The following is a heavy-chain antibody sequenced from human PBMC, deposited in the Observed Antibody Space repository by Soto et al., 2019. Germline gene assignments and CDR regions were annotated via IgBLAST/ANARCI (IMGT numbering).Heavy chain of an antibody. Sequence: TSETLSLTCTVSGGSISSGGYYWSWIRQHPGKGLEWIGYIYYSGSTYHNPSLKSRVTISVDTSKNQFSLKLSSVTAADTAVYYCARATLGYYGMDVWGQGTTVTVSS. CDR3: ARATLGYYGMDV. J-gene: IGHJ6*02. V-gene: IGHV4-31*03. CDR1: GGSISSGGYY. CDR2: IYYSGST.